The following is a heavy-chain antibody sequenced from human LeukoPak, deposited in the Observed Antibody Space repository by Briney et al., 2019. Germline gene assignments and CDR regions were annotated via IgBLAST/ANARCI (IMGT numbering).Heavy chain of an antibody. J-gene: IGHJ6*02. CDR2: IYYSGST. CDR1: GGSISSGDYN. D-gene: IGHD3-10*01. Sequence: SETLSLTCTVSGGSISSGDYNWSCIRQPPGKGLEWIGYIYYSGSTYYNPSLKSRVTISVDTSKNQFSLKLSSVTAADTAVYYCARDLGSAYGIDVWGQGTRVTVSS. V-gene: IGHV4-30-4*01. CDR3: ARDLGSAYGIDV.